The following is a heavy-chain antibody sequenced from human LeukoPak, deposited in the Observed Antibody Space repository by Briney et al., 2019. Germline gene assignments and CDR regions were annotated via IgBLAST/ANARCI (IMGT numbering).Heavy chain of an antibody. CDR2: IYSGGST. CDR1: GFTVSSNY. J-gene: IGHJ4*02. Sequence: GGSLRLSRAASGFTVSSNYMSWVRQAPGKGLEWVSVIYSGGSTYYADSVKGRFTISRDNSKNTLYLQMNSLRAEDTAVYYCARRLGYCSGGSCYYFDYWGQGTLVTVSS. CDR3: ARRLGYCSGGSCYYFDY. D-gene: IGHD2-15*01. V-gene: IGHV3-53*01.